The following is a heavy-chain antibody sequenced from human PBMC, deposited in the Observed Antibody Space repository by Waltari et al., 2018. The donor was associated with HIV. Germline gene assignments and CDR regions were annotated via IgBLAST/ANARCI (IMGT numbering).Heavy chain of an antibody. D-gene: IGHD1-26*01. V-gene: IGHV4-34*01. CDR2: INHRGIT. CDR3: ARIPKKFNWEYDP. J-gene: IGHJ5*02. CDR1: GGSFSAYY. Sequence: QEQLQQCGTGLLKPSETLSLTCAVYGGSFSAYYWSWIRQSPGKGLEWIGKINHRGITNYNPSLKGRVTISVDASKRQFSLTMKSVTAADTAVYFCARIPKKFNWEYDPWGRGTLVTVSS.